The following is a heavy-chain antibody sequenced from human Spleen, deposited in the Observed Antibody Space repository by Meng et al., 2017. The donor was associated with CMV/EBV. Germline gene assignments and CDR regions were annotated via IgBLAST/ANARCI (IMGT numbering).Heavy chain of an antibody. CDR1: GFTFNNYW. V-gene: IGHV3-74*01. CDR2: INGDGRST. Sequence: GESLKISCVVSGFTFNNYWMHWVRQAPGKGLVWVSRINGDGRSTNYGDSVKGRFTISRDNAKNTLYLQMNSLRAEDTGVYYCARTGYCRDTNCYYFGASYGVDVWGQGTTVTVSS. CDR3: ARTGYCRDTNCYYFGASYGVDV. D-gene: IGHD2-21*01. J-gene: IGHJ6*02.